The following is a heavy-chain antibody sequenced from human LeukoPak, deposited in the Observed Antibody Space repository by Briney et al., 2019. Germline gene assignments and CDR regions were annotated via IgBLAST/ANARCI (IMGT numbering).Heavy chain of an antibody. CDR1: GGTFSSYA. V-gene: IGHV1-69*13. CDR2: IIPIFGTA. D-gene: IGHD1-26*01. CDR3: AREGMEQRGAFDY. Sequence: GASVKVSCKASGGTFSSYAISWVRQAPGQGLEWMGGIIPIFGTANYAQKFQGRVTVTADESTSTAYMEMNSLRSDDTAVYYCAREGMEQRGAFDYWGQGTLVTVSS. J-gene: IGHJ4*02.